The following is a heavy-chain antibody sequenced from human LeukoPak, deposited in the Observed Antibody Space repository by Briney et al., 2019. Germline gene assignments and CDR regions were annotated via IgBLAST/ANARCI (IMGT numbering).Heavy chain of an antibody. CDR2: INSDGSST. J-gene: IGHJ4*02. V-gene: IGHV3-74*01. CDR1: RFNFRNYW. D-gene: IGHD6-13*01. CDR3: ATDEAATGGLDY. Sequence: PGGSLRLSCATSRFNFRNYWMHWVRQAPGKGLVWVSRINSDGSSTSYADSVKGRFTISRDNAENTLYLQINSLRAEDTAVYYCATDEAATGGLDYWGQGTLVTDSS.